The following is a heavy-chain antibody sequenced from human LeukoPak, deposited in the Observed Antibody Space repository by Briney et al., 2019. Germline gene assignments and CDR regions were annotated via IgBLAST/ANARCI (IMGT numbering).Heavy chain of an antibody. CDR2: IYPGDSDT. CDR3: ARVGYCSSTSCYQLDY. CDR1: GYSFTSYW. J-gene: IGHJ4*02. D-gene: IGHD2-2*01. V-gene: IGHV5-51*01. Sequence: GESLKISCKGSGYSFTSYWIGWVRHMPGKGLEWMGIIYPGDSDTRYSPSFQGQVTISADKSISTAYLQWSSLKASDTAMYYCARVGYCSSTSCYQLDYWGQGTLVTVSS.